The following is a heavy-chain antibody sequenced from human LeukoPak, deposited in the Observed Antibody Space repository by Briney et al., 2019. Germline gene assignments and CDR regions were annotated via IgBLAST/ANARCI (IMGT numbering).Heavy chain of an antibody. CDR1: GGSISSYY. J-gene: IGHJ4*02. CDR2: IYYSGST. V-gene: IGHV4-59*01. CDR3: ARELVYDSSGPPENYFDY. Sequence: SETLSLTCTVSGGSISSYYWSWIRQPPGKGLEWIGYIYYSGSTNYNPSLKSRVTISVDTSKNQFSLKLGSVTAADTAVYYCARELVYDSSGPPENYFDYWGQGTLVTVSS. D-gene: IGHD3-22*01.